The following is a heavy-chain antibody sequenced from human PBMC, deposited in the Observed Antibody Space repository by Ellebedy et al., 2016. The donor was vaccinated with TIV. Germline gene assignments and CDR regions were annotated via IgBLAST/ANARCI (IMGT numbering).Heavy chain of an antibody. Sequence: GESLKISCAASGFTFSSYWMSWVRQAPGKGLEWVANIKQDGSEKYYVDSVKGRFTISRDISKNTLYLQMNSLRVEDTAVYYCARGEHGQWLAFPDYWGQGTLVTVSS. CDR1: GFTFSSYW. CDR2: IKQDGSEK. V-gene: IGHV3-7*01. CDR3: ARGEHGQWLAFPDY. D-gene: IGHD6-19*01. J-gene: IGHJ4*02.